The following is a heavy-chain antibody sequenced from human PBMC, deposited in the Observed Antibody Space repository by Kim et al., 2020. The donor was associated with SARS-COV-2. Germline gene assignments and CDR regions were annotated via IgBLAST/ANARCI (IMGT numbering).Heavy chain of an antibody. CDR3: ARVTEFSRSADYYYYMDV. D-gene: IGHD6-6*01. Sequence: SETLSLTCAVSGASISSYYWSWIRQSPGKGLEWIGYLYHGGTTYYNPSLKSRVTVSVETSKNQVSLKLSSVTAADTAIYYCARVTEFSRSADYYYYMDVWGKGATVTVSS. V-gene: IGHV4-59*08. CDR1: GASISSYY. J-gene: IGHJ6*03. CDR2: LYHGGTT.